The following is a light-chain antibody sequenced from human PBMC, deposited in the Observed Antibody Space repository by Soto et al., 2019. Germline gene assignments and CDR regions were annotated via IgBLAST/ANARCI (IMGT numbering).Light chain of an antibody. CDR3: QSYDSSLSADV. CDR1: SSNIGAGYA. J-gene: IGLJ1*01. Sequence: QSVLTQPPSVSGAPGQRVTISCTGSSSNIGAGYAVHWYQQLPGTAPKLLIYGNSNRPSGVPDRFSGPKSGTSASLAITGLQAEDEADYYCQSYDSSLSADVFGTGTKLTVL. CDR2: GNS. V-gene: IGLV1-40*01.